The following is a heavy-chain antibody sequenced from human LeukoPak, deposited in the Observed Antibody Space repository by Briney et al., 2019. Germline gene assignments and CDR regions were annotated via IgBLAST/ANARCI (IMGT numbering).Heavy chain of an antibody. V-gene: IGHV4-34*01. Sequence: SETLSLTCAVYGGSLSGYYWSWIRQPPGKGLEWIGEINHSGSTNYNPSLKSRVTISVDTSKNQFSLKLSSVTAADTAVYYCARLVLRYFDWLPYYYYYYMDVWGKGTTVTISS. CDR3: ARLVLRYFDWLPYYYYYYMDV. CDR1: GGSLSGYY. D-gene: IGHD3-9*01. J-gene: IGHJ6*03. CDR2: INHSGST.